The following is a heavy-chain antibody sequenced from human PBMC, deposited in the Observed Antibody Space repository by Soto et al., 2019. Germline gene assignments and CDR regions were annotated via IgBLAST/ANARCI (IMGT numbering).Heavy chain of an antibody. CDR3: ARDPTHCSSTSCYGRIFDY. Sequence: QVQLVQSGAEVKKPGASVKVSCKASGYTFTSYYMHWVRQAPGQGLEWMGITNPSGGSTSYAQKFQGRVTMTRDTSTSTVYMELSSLRSEDTAVYYCARDPTHCSSTSCYGRIFDYWGQGTLVTVSS. V-gene: IGHV1-46*03. CDR2: TNPSGGST. J-gene: IGHJ4*02. CDR1: GYTFTSYY. D-gene: IGHD2-2*01.